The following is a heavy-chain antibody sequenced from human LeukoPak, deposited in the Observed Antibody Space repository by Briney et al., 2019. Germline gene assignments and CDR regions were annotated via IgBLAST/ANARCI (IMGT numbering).Heavy chain of an antibody. D-gene: IGHD3-22*01. V-gene: IGHV5-51*01. CDR2: IYPGDSDT. CDR3: ARSDSSGGARGIQY. Sequence: GESLKIYCKGSGCNFTSYWVGRVRQMPGKGLQCLGTIYPGDSDTRYSPSFQGQVTISVDKSVSTAYLQWSSLKASDTAMYYCARSDSSGGARGIQYWGQGTPVTVSS. J-gene: IGHJ1*01. CDR1: GCNFTSYW.